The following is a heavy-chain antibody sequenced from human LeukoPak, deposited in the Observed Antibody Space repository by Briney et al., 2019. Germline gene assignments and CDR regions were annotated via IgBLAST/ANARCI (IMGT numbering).Heavy chain of an antibody. Sequence: GESLKISCKGSGYSFTSYWIGWVRQMPGKGLEWMGIIYPGDSDTRYSPSFQGQVTISADKSISTAYLQWSSLKASDTAMYYCARHREPPPLYHEFDPWGQGTLVTVSS. J-gene: IGHJ5*02. CDR2: IYPGDSDT. CDR3: ARHREPPPLYHEFDP. V-gene: IGHV5-51*01. CDR1: GYSFTSYW. D-gene: IGHD1-14*01.